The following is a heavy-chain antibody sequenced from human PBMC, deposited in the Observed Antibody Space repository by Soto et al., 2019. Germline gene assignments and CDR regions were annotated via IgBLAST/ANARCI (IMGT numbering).Heavy chain of an antibody. CDR1: GYTFTSYG. CDR3: ARPHSTVYDFWTDGMDV. D-gene: IGHD3-3*01. V-gene: IGHV1-18*01. J-gene: IGHJ6*02. Sequence: VASVKVSCKASGYTFTSYGISWVRQAPGQGLEWMGWISAYNGNTNYAQKLQGRVTMTTDTSTSTAYMELRSLRSDDTAVYYCARPHSTVYDFWTDGMDVWGQGTTVTVSS. CDR2: ISAYNGNT.